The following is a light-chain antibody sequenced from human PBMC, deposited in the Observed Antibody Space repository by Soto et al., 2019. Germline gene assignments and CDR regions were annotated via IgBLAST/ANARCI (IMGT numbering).Light chain of an antibody. CDR1: QSGRDMY. CDR2: GVS. Sequence: EIVLTQSPGTLSLSPGERATLSCRASQSGRDMYLAWYQQKPGQPPRLLIYGVSSRAYGIPDRFSGSGSGTDFTLTISRLEPEDFAVYYCQQYGSSITFGQGTRLEIK. V-gene: IGKV3-20*01. J-gene: IGKJ5*01. CDR3: QQYGSSIT.